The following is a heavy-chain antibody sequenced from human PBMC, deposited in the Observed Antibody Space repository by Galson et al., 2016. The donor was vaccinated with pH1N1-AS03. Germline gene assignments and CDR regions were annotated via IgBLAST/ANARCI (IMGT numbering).Heavy chain of an antibody. CDR3: ARGPPGASVAYYSGMDV. Sequence: LTCAVSGDSISNGGYSWSWIRQPPGKGLEWIGYIFHSGTTFYTPSLKSRVTMSVDRPNNQFSLRLISVTAADTAVYYCARGPPGASVAYYSGMDVWGPGTMVIVSS. J-gene: IGHJ6*02. V-gene: IGHV4-30-2*01. CDR1: GDSISNGGYS. CDR2: IFHSGTT. D-gene: IGHD4/OR15-4a*01.